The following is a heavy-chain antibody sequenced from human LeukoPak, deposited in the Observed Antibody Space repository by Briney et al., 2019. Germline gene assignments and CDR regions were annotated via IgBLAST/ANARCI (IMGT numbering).Heavy chain of an antibody. CDR2: ISAYNGNT. D-gene: IGHD3-9*01. Sequence: ASVKVSCKASRYTFTSYGISWVRQAPGQGREWMGWISAYNGNTNYAQKLQGRVTMTTDTSTRTAYMELRSLRSDDTAVYYCARTRTATYYDILTGYYPRRNEDYFDYWGRGTLVTVSS. J-gene: IGHJ4*02. V-gene: IGHV1-18*01. CDR3: ARTRTATYYDILTGYYPRRNEDYFDY. CDR1: RYTFTSYG.